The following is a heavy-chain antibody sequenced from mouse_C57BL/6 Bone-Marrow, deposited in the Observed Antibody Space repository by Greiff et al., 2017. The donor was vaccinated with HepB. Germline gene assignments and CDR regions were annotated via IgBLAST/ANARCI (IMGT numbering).Heavy chain of an antibody. CDR3: ARDPLYDGYYGYFDV. J-gene: IGHJ1*03. CDR2: ISDGGSYT. Sequence: EVQLQESGGGLVKPGGSLKLSCAASGFTFSSYAMSWVRQTPEKRLEWVATISDGGSYTYYPDNVKGRFTISRDNAKNNLYLQMSHLKSEDTAMYYCARDPLYDGYYGYFDVWGTGTTVTVSS. V-gene: IGHV5-4*01. CDR1: GFTFSSYA. D-gene: IGHD2-3*01.